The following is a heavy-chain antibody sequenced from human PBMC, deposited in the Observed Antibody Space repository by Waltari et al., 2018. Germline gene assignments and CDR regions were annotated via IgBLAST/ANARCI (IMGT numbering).Heavy chain of an antibody. CDR2: IWYDGSNK. V-gene: IGHV3-30*18. CDR3: AKGDYGGKKTLGFDY. D-gene: IGHD4-17*01. CDR1: GFPFSRLG. J-gene: IGHJ4*02. Sequence: QVQLVESGGGVVQPGRSLRLPCAASGFPFSRLGRPWGRQAPGKGLEWVAVIWYDGSNKYYADSVKGRFTISRDNSKNTLYLQMNSLRAEDTAMYYCAKGDYGGKKTLGFDYWGQGTLVTVSS.